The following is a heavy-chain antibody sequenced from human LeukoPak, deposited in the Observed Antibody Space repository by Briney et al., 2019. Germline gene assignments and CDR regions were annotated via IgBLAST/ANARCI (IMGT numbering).Heavy chain of an antibody. Sequence: PGGSLRLSCAASGFTFSSYAMSWVRQAPGKGLEWVSAISGSGASTYYADSVKGRFTISRDNSKNTLYLQMSSLRAEDTAVYYCARDVDYYDSGSREIQIHYWGQGTLVTVSS. D-gene: IGHD3-10*01. J-gene: IGHJ4*02. CDR3: ARDVDYYDSGSREIQIHY. V-gene: IGHV3-23*01. CDR1: GFTFSSYA. CDR2: ISGSGAST.